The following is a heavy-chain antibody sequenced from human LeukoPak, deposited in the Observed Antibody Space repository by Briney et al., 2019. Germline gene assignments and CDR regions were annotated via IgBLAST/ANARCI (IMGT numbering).Heavy chain of an antibody. V-gene: IGHV3-21*01. Sequence: GGSLTPSSPASGFTFSSYSINCVRQAPGKGLEWVSSISSSSSYIYYADSVKGRFTISRDNAKNSLYLQMNSLRAEDTAVYYCARAAAPMVWSGAFHNWGQGTMVTVSS. D-gene: IGHD6-25*01. CDR3: ARAAAPMVWSGAFHN. CDR2: ISSSSSYI. CDR1: GFTFSSYS. J-gene: IGHJ3*02.